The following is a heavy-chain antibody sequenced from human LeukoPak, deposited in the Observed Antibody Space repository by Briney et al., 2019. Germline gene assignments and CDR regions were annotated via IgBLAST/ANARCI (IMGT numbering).Heavy chain of an antibody. J-gene: IGHJ4*01. CDR1: GFTFSSDG. D-gene: IGHD5-18*01. Sequence: TGGSLRLSCTASGFTFSSDGMNWVRHAPGPGLEWVSSISSSTSYIYYAASVKDRFTISRDNAKNSLYLQMNSLRAEDTAVYFCVSRYSYGPDYWGQGTLVTVSS. CDR3: VSRYSYGPDY. V-gene: IGHV3-21*01. CDR2: ISSSTSYI.